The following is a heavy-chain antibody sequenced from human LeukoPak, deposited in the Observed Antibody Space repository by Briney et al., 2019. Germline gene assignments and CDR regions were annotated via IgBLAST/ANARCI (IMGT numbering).Heavy chain of an antibody. CDR1: GGSFSGYY. J-gene: IGHJ6*04. V-gene: IGHV4-34*01. Sequence: SETLSLTCAVYGGSFSGYYWSWIRQPPGKGLEWIGEINHSGSTNYNPSLKSRVTISVDTSKNQFSLKLSPVTAADTAVYYSASNYGSGTYYYYGMDVWGKGTTVTVSS. CDR2: INHSGST. D-gene: IGHD3-10*01. CDR3: ASNYGSGTYYYYGMDV.